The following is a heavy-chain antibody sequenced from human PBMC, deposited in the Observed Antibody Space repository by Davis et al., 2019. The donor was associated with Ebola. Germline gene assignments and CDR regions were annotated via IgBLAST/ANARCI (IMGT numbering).Heavy chain of an antibody. D-gene: IGHD1-20*01. CDR2: INAGNGNT. V-gene: IGHV1-3*01. CDR1: GYTFTRYA. CDR3: ARYQYNWNQCDY. Sequence: ASVKVSCKASGYTFTRYAMHWVRQAPGQRLEWMGWINAGNGNTKYSQKFQGRVTITRDTSTSTAYMELRSLRSDDTAVYYCARYQYNWNQCDYWGQGTLVTVSS. J-gene: IGHJ4*02.